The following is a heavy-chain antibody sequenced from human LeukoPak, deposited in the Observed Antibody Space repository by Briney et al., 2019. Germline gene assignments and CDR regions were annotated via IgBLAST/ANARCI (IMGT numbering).Heavy chain of an antibody. CDR2: INPNSGGT. CDR3: AREYSSSSVSAFDI. V-gene: IGHV1-2*02. Sequence: ASVTVSCKASGYTFTGYYMHWVRQAPGQGLEWMGWINPNSGGTNYAQKFQGRVTMTRDTSISTAYMELSRLRSDDTAVYYCAREYSSSSVSAFDIWGQGTMVTVSS. D-gene: IGHD6-6*01. J-gene: IGHJ3*02. CDR1: GYTFTGYY.